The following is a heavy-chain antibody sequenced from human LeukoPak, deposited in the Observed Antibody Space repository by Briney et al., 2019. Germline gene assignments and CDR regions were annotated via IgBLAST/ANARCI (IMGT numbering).Heavy chain of an antibody. V-gene: IGHV4-4*07. CDR3: ARVKGIAVAGRDYYYYYGMDV. Sequence: PSETLSLTCTVSGGSISSYYWSWIRQPAGKGLEWIGRIYTSGSTNYNPSLKSRVTMSVDTSKNQFSLKLSSVTAADTAVYYCARVKGIAVAGRDYYYYYGMDVWGQGTTVTVSS. J-gene: IGHJ6*02. CDR1: GGSISSYY. D-gene: IGHD6-19*01. CDR2: IYTSGST.